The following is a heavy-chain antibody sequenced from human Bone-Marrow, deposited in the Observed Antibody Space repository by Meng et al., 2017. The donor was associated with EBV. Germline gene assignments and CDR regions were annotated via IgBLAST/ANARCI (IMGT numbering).Heavy chain of an antibody. V-gene: IGHV1-69*01. CDR1: GGTFRSDA. CDR2: LIPMSDAP. J-gene: IGHJ4*02. CDR3: ASESGRGFTPDY. D-gene: IGHD3-10*01. Sequence: QGQVVQSGVEVKKPGSSVKVSCKTSGGTFRSDAVSWVRQAHGQGLEWMGGLIPMSDAPHYAQKFQDRVRITADESTSTHYMDLSGLRSEDTAVYYCASESGRGFTPDYWGQGTLVTVSS.